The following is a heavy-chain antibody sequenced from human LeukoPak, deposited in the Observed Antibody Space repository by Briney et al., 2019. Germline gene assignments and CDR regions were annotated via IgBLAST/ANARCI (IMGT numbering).Heavy chain of an antibody. V-gene: IGHV5-51*01. CDR1: GYNFATDW. CDR3: AKYGPYSGSYNY. J-gene: IGHJ4*02. D-gene: IGHD1-26*01. Sequence: GESLKISCKGSGYNFATDWIAWVRLMPGKGLEWMGIIFPSDSDTRYSPSFQGQVTISADKSISTAYLQWNSLKASDTAMYYCAKYGPYSGSYNYWGQGTLVTVSS. CDR2: IFPSDSDT.